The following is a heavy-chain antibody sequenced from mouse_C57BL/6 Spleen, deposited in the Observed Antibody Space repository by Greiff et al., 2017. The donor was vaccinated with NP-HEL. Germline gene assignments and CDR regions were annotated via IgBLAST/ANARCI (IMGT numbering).Heavy chain of an antibody. Sequence: EVKLMESGGGLVKPGGSLKLSCAASGFTFSSYTMSWVRQTPEKRLEWVATISGGGGNTYYPDSVKGRFTISRDNAKNTLYLQMSSLRSEDTALYYCAREDYYGSSPYWYFDVWGTGTTVTVSS. D-gene: IGHD1-1*01. J-gene: IGHJ1*03. V-gene: IGHV5-9*01. CDR1: GFTFSSYT. CDR3: AREDYYGSSPYWYFDV. CDR2: ISGGGGNT.